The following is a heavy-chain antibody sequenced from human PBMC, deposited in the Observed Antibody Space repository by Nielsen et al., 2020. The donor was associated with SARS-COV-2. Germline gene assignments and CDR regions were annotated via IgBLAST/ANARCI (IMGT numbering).Heavy chain of an antibody. J-gene: IGHJ6*03. CDR3: ARGHLVVVPSPILGLGPFFYSFYLDV. CDR2: VSHSGST. V-gene: IGHV4-4*02. CDR1: GGSVSRNDW. Sequence: SETLSLTCAVSGGSVSRNDWWTWVRQSPGKGLEWIGEVSHSGSTNYSPSLKSRVTLSMDKSRRQFSLRLASVSAADTAVYFCARGHLVVVPSPILGLGPFFYSFYLDVCGKGTTVIVSS. D-gene: IGHD2-2*02.